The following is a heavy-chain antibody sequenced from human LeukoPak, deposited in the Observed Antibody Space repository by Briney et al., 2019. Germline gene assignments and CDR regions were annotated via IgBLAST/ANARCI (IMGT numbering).Heavy chain of an antibody. J-gene: IGHJ4*02. CDR1: GGTFSSYA. D-gene: IGHD4-17*01. CDR3: AREFLTVTTPRHGVD. Sequence: SVKVSCKASGGTFSSYAISWVRQAPGQGLEWMGGIIPIFGTANYAQKFQGRVTITTDESTSTAYMELSSLRSEDTAVYYCAREFLTVTTPRHGVDWGQGTLVTVSS. V-gene: IGHV1-69*05. CDR2: IIPIFGTA.